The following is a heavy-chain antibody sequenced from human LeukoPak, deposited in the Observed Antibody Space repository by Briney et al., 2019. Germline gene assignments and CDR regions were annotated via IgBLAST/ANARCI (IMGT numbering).Heavy chain of an antibody. CDR1: GGTFSSYA. CDR3: ARDQLLSARLFDY. CDR2: IIPIFGTA. V-gene: IGHV1-69*13. J-gene: IGHJ4*02. D-gene: IGHD3-16*01. Sequence: ASVKVSCKASGGTFSSYAISWVRQAPGQGLEWMGGIIPIFGTANYAQKFQGRVTITADESTSTAYMELSSLRSEDTAVYYCARDQLLSARLFDYWGQGTLVTVSS.